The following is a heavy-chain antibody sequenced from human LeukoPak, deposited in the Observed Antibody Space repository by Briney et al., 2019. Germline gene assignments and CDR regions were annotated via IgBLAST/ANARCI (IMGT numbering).Heavy chain of an antibody. Sequence: SETLSLTCAVYGGSFSGYYWSWIRQPPGKGLEWIREINHSGSTNYNPSLKSRVTISVDTSKNQFSLKLSSVTAADTAVYYCARCRVWGSYHTLYYFDYWGQGTLVTVSS. V-gene: IGHV4-34*01. CDR1: GGSFSGYY. CDR3: ARCRVWGSYHTLYYFDY. CDR2: INHSGST. D-gene: IGHD3-16*02. J-gene: IGHJ4*02.